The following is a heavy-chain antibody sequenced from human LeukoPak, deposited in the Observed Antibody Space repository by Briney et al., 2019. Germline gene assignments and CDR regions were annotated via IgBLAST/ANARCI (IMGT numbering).Heavy chain of an antibody. J-gene: IGHJ4*02. V-gene: IGHV1-8*03. Sequence: ASVKVSCKASGYTFTSYDINWVRQATGQELEWMGWMNPNSGNTGYAQKFQGRVTITRNTSISTAYMELSSLRSEDTAVYYCARYSGSYYYFDYWSLGTLVTVSS. CDR2: MNPNSGNT. D-gene: IGHD1-26*01. CDR3: ARYSGSYYYFDY. CDR1: GYTFTSYD.